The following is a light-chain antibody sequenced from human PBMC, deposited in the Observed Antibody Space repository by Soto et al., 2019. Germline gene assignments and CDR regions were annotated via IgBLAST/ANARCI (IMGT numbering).Light chain of an antibody. CDR2: DAS. CDR1: QSVSSY. V-gene: IGKV3-11*01. CDR3: QQRSNWPGGT. Sequence: EIVLTQSPATLSLSPGERATLSCRASQSVSSYLAWYQQKPGQAPRLLIYDASNRATGIPARFSGSGSGTDFPLTISSLGPEDFAVYYCQQRSNWPGGTFGQGTKVEIK. J-gene: IGKJ1*01.